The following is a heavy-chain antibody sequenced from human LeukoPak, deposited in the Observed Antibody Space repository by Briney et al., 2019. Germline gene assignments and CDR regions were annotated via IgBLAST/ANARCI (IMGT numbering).Heavy chain of an antibody. D-gene: IGHD5-18*01. V-gene: IGHV4-34*01. CDR2: INHSGST. Sequence: SETLSLTCAVYGGSFSGYYWSWIRQPPGKGLEWIGEINHSGSTNYNAYLKSRVTISVDTSKNQFSLKLSSVTAAGTAVYYCARGYSYGFGYYYYGIDVWGQGTTVTVSS. J-gene: IGHJ6*02. CDR3: ARGYSYGFGYYYYGIDV. CDR1: GGSFSGYY.